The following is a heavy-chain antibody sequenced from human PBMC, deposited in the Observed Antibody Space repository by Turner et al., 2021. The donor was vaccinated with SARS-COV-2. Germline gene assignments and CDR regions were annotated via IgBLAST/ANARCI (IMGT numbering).Heavy chain of an antibody. CDR3: ARDEEGIAAAYYYAMDV. J-gene: IGHJ6*02. CDR2: IIPILGIT. CDR1: VATVSTYT. D-gene: IGHD6-13*01. Sequence: QVQLVQSGAEVKKPGSSVKVSSKASVATVSTYTISWVRQAPGQGLEWMGRIIPILGITTYAQKFQGRVTITADKSTSTAYMELSSLRSEDTAVYYCARDEEGIAAAYYYAMDVWGQGTTVTVSS. V-gene: IGHV1-69*08.